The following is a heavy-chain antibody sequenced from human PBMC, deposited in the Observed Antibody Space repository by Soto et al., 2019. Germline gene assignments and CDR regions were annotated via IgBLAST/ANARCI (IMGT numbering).Heavy chain of an antibody. CDR2: IYPADSDI. CDR3: ARQDGFGIYYFDV. V-gene: IGHV5-51*01. CDR1: GYSFTAYW. Sequence: LGESLKISCKTSGYSFTAYWVAWVRQTPGRGLEWMGIIYPADSDIRYSPSFQGQVTISADRSISTVYLQWSSLKASDTAMYFCARQDGFGIYYFDVWGQGSQVTVAS. D-gene: IGHD3-10*01. J-gene: IGHJ4*02.